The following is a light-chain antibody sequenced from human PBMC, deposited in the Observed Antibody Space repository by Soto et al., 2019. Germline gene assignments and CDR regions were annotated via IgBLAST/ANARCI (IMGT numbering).Light chain of an antibody. CDR3: GSHAGNSNLV. V-gene: IGLV2-8*01. CDR2: EVT. Sequence: QSALTHPPSAPGSPGQSVTISCTGTSTDVGAYNYVSWYQQHPGKAPKLMIYEVTKRPSGVPDRFSGSKSGNTASLTVSGLQTEDEADYYCGSHAGNSNLVFGGGTKLTVL. CDR1: STDVGAYNY. J-gene: IGLJ3*02.